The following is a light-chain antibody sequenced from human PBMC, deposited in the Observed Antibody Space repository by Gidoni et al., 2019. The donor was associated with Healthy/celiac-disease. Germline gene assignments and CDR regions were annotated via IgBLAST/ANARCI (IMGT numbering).Light chain of an antibody. Sequence: QSALTQPASVSGSPGQSITIPCTGTSSDVGGYNYVSWYQQHPGKAPKLMIYDVSNRPSGVSNRFSGSKSGNTASLTNSGLQAEDEADYYCSSYTSSSTLYVFGTGTKVTVL. V-gene: IGLV2-14*01. CDR1: SSDVGGYNY. CDR2: DVS. CDR3: SSYTSSSTLYV. J-gene: IGLJ1*01.